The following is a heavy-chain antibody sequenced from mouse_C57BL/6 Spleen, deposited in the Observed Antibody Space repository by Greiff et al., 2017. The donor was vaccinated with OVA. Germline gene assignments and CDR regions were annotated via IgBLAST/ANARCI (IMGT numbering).Heavy chain of an antibody. V-gene: IGHV1-39*01. J-gene: IGHJ3*01. CDR1: GYSFTDYN. CDR2: INPNYGTT. Sequence: EVKLQESGPELVKPGASVKISCKASGYSFTDYNMNWVKQSNGKSLEWIGVINPNYGTTSYNQKFKGKATLTVDQSSSTAYMQLNSLTSEDSAVYYCARSKTAQATFWFAYWGQGTLVTVSA. D-gene: IGHD3-2*02. CDR3: ARSKTAQATFWFAY.